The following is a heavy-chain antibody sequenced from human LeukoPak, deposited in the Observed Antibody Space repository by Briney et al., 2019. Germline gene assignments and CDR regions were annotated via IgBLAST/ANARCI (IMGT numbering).Heavy chain of an antibody. CDR2: IDPSDSYT. CDR1: GHSFTSYW. CDR3: ARLGKSAMVIHY. J-gene: IGHJ4*02. D-gene: IGHD5-18*01. Sequence: GESLKISCKGSGHSFTSYWISWVRQMPGKGLEWMGRIDPSDSYTNYSPSFQGHVTISADKSISTAYLQWSSLKASDTAMYYCARLGKSAMVIHYWGQGTLVTVSS. V-gene: IGHV5-10-1*01.